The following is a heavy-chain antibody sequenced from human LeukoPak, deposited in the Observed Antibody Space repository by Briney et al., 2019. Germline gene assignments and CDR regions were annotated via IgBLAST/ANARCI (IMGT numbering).Heavy chain of an antibody. CDR2: IYYSGST. J-gene: IGHJ5*02. CDR3: ARGPYGSGSYYPRYTSS. Sequence: SETLSLTCTVSGGSISSYYWSWIRQPPGKGLEWIGYIYYSGSTNYNPSLKSRVTISVDTSKNQFSLKLSSVTAADTAVYYCARGPYGSGSYYPRYTSSWGQGTLVTVSS. D-gene: IGHD3-10*01. CDR1: GGSISSYY. V-gene: IGHV4-59*01.